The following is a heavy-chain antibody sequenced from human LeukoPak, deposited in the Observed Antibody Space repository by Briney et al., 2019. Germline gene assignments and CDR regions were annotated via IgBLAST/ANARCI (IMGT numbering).Heavy chain of an antibody. J-gene: IGHJ5*02. CDR3: AKLFGFDP. V-gene: IGHV3-66*04. CDR1: EFSVGSNY. Sequence: QPGGSLRLSCAASEFSVGSNYMTWVRQAPGKGLEWVSLIYSGGSTYYADSVKGRFTISRDNSKNTLYLQMNSLRAEDTAVYYCAKLFGFDPWGQGTLVTVSS. D-gene: IGHD3-10*02. CDR2: IYSGGST.